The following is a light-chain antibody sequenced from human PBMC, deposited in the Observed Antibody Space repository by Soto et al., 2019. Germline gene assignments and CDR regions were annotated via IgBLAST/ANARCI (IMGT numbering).Light chain of an antibody. Sequence: ETTLTQSPDTLSLSPGEGATLSCRASQIIGSAYLAWYQQKPGQAPLLLIFGASTRATGTPHSFSGSGSGTYFTLTISALAYEYASVYYCQHYGRSPSFGRGTKVEIK. V-gene: IGKV3-20*01. CDR1: QIIGSAY. J-gene: IGKJ1*01. CDR2: GAS. CDR3: QHYGRSPS.